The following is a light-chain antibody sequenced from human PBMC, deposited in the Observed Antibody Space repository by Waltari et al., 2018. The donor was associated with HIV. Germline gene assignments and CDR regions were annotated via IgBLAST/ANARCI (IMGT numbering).Light chain of an antibody. CDR2: EVS. Sequence: QSALTQPASVSGSSGQSITISCTGTTRDVGSYNLVSWYQQHPGKAHKLMIYEVSKRPAGVSNRFSGSKSGNTASLTISGLQAEDEADYYCCSYAGSSTYVFGTGTKVTVL. CDR1: TRDVGSYNL. CDR3: CSYAGSSTYV. J-gene: IGLJ1*01. V-gene: IGLV2-23*02.